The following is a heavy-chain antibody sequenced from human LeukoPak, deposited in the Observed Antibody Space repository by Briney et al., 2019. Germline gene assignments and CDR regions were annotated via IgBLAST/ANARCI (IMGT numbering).Heavy chain of an antibody. Sequence: ASVKVSCKASGYTFTSYDINWVRQATGQGLEWMGWMNPNSGNTGYAQKFQGRVTMTRNTSISTAYMELSSLRSEDTAVYYCARGCGVRAATPSFYYYYMDVWGKGTTVSVSS. J-gene: IGHJ6*03. V-gene: IGHV1-8*01. D-gene: IGHD6-25*01. CDR2: MNPNSGNT. CDR1: GYTFTSYD. CDR3: ARGCGVRAATPSFYYYYMDV.